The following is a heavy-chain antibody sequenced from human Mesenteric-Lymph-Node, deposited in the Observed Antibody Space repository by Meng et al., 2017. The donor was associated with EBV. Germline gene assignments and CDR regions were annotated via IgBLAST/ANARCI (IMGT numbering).Heavy chain of an antibody. D-gene: IGHD4-23*01. J-gene: IGHJ4*02. CDR1: GYKLTELS. CDR3: AIRRNFGGSAPFDY. V-gene: IGHV1-24*01. Sequence: VQLVQSGAEVKKPGASVKVSCKVSGYKLTELSMHWVRQAPGKGLEWMGGFDPEDGETIYVQKFQGRVTMSEDTSTDTAYMEVSSLRSEDTAVYYCAIRRNFGGSAPFDYWGQGTLVTVSS. CDR2: FDPEDGET.